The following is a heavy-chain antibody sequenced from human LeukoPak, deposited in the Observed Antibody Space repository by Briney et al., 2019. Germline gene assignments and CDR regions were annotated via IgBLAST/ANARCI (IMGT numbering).Heavy chain of an antibody. CDR1: GGSISSYY. CDR3: ARDQGDIVVVPAARWFDP. J-gene: IGHJ5*02. D-gene: IGHD2-2*01. V-gene: IGHV4-59*12. Sequence: SETLSLTCTVSGGSISSYYWSWIRQPPGKGLEWIGYIYYSGSTYYNPSLKSRVTISVDTSKNQFSLKLSSVTAADTAVYYCARDQGDIVVVPAARWFDPWGQGTLVTVSS. CDR2: IYYSGST.